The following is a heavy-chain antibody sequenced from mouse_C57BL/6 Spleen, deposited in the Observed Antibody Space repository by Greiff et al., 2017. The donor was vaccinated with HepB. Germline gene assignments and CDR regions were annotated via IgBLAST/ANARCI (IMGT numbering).Heavy chain of an antibody. J-gene: IGHJ2*01. Sequence: VQLQQSGPELVKPGASVKISCKASGYAFSSSWMNWVKQRPGKGLEWIGRIYPGDGDTNYNGKFKGKATLTADKSSSTAYMQLSSLTSEDSAVYFCARYGYPPFYYFDYWGQGTTLTVSS. V-gene: IGHV1-82*01. CDR3: ARYGYPPFYYFDY. CDR2: IYPGDGDT. CDR1: GYAFSSSW. D-gene: IGHD2-2*01.